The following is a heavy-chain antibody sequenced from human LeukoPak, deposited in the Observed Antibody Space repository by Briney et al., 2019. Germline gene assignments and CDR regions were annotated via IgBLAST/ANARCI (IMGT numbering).Heavy chain of an antibody. Sequence: ASVKVSCKASGYTFIDYYMHWVRQAPGQGLEWMGWINPNSGDTKYAQKFQGRVTMTRDTSISTAYMELSRLRSDDTAVYYCARDMARITIFGVAKYMDVWGKGTTVTVSS. V-gene: IGHV1-2*02. CDR1: GYTFIDYY. CDR2: INPNSGDT. J-gene: IGHJ6*03. D-gene: IGHD3-3*01. CDR3: ARDMARITIFGVAKYMDV.